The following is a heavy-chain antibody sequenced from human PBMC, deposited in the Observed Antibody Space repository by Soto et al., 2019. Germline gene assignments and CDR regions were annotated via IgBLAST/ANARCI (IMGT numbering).Heavy chain of an antibody. CDR1: GFTFSDYY. CDR3: ARDKEVGATERDAFDI. V-gene: IGHV3-11*01. D-gene: IGHD1-26*01. J-gene: IGHJ3*02. Sequence: QVQLVESGGGLVKPGGSLRLSCAASGFTFSDYYMSWIRQAPGKGLEWVSYISSSGTTIYYADSVKGRFTISRDNAKNSLYLQMNSLRAEDTAVYYGARDKEVGATERDAFDIWGQGTMVTVSS. CDR2: ISSSGTTI.